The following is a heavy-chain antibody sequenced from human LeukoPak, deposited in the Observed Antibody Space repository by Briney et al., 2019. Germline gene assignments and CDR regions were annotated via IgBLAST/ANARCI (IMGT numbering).Heavy chain of an antibody. CDR2: INHSGST. J-gene: IGHJ6*03. V-gene: IGHV4-34*01. CDR3: ARNIVVVPAAPTQYYYYYYYMDV. Sequence: SETLSLTCAVYGGSFSGYYWSWIRQPPGKGLEWIGEINHSGSTNYNPSLKSRVTISVDTSKNQFSLKLSSVTAADTAVYYCARNIVVVPAAPTQYYYYYYYMDVWGKGTTVTVSS. CDR1: GGSFSGYY. D-gene: IGHD2-2*01.